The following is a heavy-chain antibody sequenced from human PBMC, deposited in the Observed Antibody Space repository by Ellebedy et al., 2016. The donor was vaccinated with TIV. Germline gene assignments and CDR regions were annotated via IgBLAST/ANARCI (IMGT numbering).Heavy chain of an antibody. CDR3: AREAIAATGRVGFYDY. J-gene: IGHJ4*02. V-gene: IGHV1-3*01. Sequence: ASVKVSCKASGYTFTSYAMHWVRQAPGQRLEWMGWINAGNGNTKYSQKFQGRVTMTRDTSTSTVYMEMSGLRSEDTAVYFCAREAIAATGRVGFYDYWGQGTLVTVSS. D-gene: IGHD6-13*01. CDR2: INAGNGNT. CDR1: GYTFTSYA.